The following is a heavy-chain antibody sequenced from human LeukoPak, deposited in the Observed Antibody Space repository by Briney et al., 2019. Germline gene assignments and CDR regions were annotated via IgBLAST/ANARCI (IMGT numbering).Heavy chain of an antibody. Sequence: KPSETLSPTCTVSGGSTSSSSYYWGWIRQPPGKGLEWIGSIYYSGSTYYNPSLKSRVTISVDTSKNQFSLKLSSVTAADTAVYYCARHRMTESFDPWGQGTLVTVSS. CDR3: ARHRMTESFDP. J-gene: IGHJ5*02. CDR2: IYYSGST. V-gene: IGHV4-39*01. CDR1: GGSTSSSSYY.